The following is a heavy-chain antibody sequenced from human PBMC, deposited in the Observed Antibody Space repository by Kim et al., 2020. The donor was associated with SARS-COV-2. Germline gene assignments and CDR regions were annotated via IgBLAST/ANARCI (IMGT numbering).Heavy chain of an antibody. CDR2: IRSKANSYAT. V-gene: IGHV3-73*01. D-gene: IGHD2-15*01. Sequence: GGSLRLSCAASGFTFSGSAMHWVRQASGKGLEWVGRIRSKANSYATAYAASVKGRFTISRDDSKNTAYLQMNSLKTEDTAVYYCTRTGGGEYCSGGSCYSLRGCPPPDYYYYGMDVWGQGTTVTVSS. J-gene: IGHJ6*02. CDR3: TRTGGGEYCSGGSCYSLRGCPPPDYYYYGMDV. CDR1: GFTFSGSA.